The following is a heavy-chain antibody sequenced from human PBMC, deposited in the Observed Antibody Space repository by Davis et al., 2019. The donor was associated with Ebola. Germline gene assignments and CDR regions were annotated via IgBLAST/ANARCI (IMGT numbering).Heavy chain of an antibody. CDR1: GGPISSSSYF. Sequence: PGGSLRLSCTVSGGPISSSSYFWGWIRQPPGKGLEWIGSIYYTGSTYYSPSLKSRVTMSVDTSKNQFSLKLTSVTAADTAIYYCARYEDDYYDNIWGQGTLVTVSS. CDR3: ARYEDDYYDNI. CDR2: IYYTGST. V-gene: IGHV4-39*07. D-gene: IGHD3-22*01. J-gene: IGHJ4*02.